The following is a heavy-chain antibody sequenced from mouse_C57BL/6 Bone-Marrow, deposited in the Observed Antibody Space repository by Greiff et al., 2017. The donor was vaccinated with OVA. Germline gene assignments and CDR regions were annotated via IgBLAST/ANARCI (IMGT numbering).Heavy chain of an antibody. CDR2: INPNNGGT. CDR3: ARGSYYGYDDWYFDV. CDR1: GYTFTDYY. D-gene: IGHD2-2*01. J-gene: IGHJ1*03. Sequence: VQLQQSGPELVKPGASVKISCKASGYTFTDYYMNWVKQSHGKSLEWIGDINPNNGGTSYNQKFKGKATLTVDKSSSTAYMELRSRTSEDSAVYYCARGSYYGYDDWYFDVWGTGTTVTVSS. V-gene: IGHV1-26*01.